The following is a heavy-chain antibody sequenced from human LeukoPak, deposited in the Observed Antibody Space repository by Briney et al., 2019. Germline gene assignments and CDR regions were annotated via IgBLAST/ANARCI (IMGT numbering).Heavy chain of an antibody. V-gene: IGHV1-8*02. J-gene: IGHJ4*02. CDR1: GYTFTSYG. D-gene: IGHD1-26*01. Sequence: ASVKVSCKASGYTFTSYGINWVRQATGQGLEWMGWMNPNSGNTGYAQKFQGRVTMTRNTSISTAYMELSSLRSEDTAVYYCARGSEIRWGATIYFDYWGQGTLVTVSS. CDR3: ARGSEIRWGATIYFDY. CDR2: MNPNSGNT.